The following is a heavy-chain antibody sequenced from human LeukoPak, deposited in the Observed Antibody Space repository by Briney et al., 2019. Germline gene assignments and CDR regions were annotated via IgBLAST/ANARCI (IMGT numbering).Heavy chain of an antibody. CDR3: TREGYSGYGFQAFDI. J-gene: IGHJ3*02. CDR1: GFTFGDYA. V-gene: IGHV3-49*04. Sequence: PGGSLRLSCTASGFTFGDYAMSWVRQAPGKGLEWVGFIRSKAHGGTTEYAASVKGRFTISRDDSKSIAYLQMNSLKTEDTAVYYCTREGYSGYGFQAFDIWGQGTMATVSS. CDR2: IRSKAHGGTT. D-gene: IGHD5-12*01.